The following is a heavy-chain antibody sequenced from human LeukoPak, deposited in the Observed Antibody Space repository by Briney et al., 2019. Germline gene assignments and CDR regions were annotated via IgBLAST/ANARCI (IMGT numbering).Heavy chain of an antibody. D-gene: IGHD2-15*01. CDR3: VRDYFCSGGTCDDCFDP. CDR1: GYTFTNYG. V-gene: IGHV1-18*01. Sequence: ASVKVSCKASGYTFTNYGISWVRQAPGQGLEWMAWISTYDHDTNYAQKFRGRVTMTTDTSTSTAYMEMRSLGSDDTAVYYCVRDYFCSGGTCDDCFDPWGQGTLVTVSS. CDR2: ISTYDHDT. J-gene: IGHJ5*02.